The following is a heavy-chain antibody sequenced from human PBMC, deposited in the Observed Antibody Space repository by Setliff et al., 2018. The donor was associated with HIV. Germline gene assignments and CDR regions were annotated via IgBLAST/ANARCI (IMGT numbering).Heavy chain of an antibody. J-gene: IGHJ5*01. D-gene: IGHD2-2*01. Sequence: SETLSLTCTVSGGSISSYSWSWIRQPPGKGLEWIGYIYTSGSTNYNPSLKSRVTISVDTSENQFSLKLTSVTAADTAMYFCARGAYRFDSWGQGNLVTVSS. CDR2: IYTSGST. V-gene: IGHV4-4*08. CDR1: GGSISSYS. CDR3: ARGAYRFDS.